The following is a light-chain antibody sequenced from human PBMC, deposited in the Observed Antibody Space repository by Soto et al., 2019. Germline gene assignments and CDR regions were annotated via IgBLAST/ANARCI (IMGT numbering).Light chain of an antibody. CDR3: QQYNNWPFT. CDR2: GAS. J-gene: IGKJ3*01. Sequence: EIVMTQSPATLSVSPGERATLSCRASQSVSSNLAWYQQKPGQAPRLLIYGASTRATGIPARFSGSGSGTEFNLTISSLQSEEFAVYSCQQYNNWPFTFGPGTKVDIK. V-gene: IGKV3-15*01. CDR1: QSVSSN.